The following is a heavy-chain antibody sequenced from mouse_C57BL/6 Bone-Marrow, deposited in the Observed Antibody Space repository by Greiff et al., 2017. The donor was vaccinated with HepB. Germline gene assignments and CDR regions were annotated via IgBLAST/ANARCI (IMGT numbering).Heavy chain of an antibody. CDR2: INSDGGST. CDR3: ASPPGFGFDY. Sequence: DVMLVESGGGLVQPGESPKLSCESNEYEFPSHDMSWVRKTPEKRLELVAAINSDGGSTYYPDTMERRFIISRDNTKKTLYLQMSSLRSEDTALYYCASPPGFGFDYWGQGTTLTVSS. J-gene: IGHJ2*01. V-gene: IGHV5-2*01. CDR1: EYEFPSHD.